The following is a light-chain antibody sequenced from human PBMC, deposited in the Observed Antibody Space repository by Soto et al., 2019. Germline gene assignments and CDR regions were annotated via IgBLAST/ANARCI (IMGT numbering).Light chain of an antibody. Sequence: DIVLRQSPGTLSLSPGQRATLSCRASQNIRSNYIAWFQQKPGQPPRLLIYGAINWATGIPARFSGSGSGTEFSLTISSLEPEDFVVYYCQQYHSPPLTFGPGTKVEIK. CDR1: QNIRSNY. CDR3: QQYHSPPLT. J-gene: IGKJ1*01. CDR2: GAI. V-gene: IGKV3-20*01.